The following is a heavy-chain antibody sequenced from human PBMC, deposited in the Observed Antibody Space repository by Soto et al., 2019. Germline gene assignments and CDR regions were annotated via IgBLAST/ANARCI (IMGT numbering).Heavy chain of an antibody. CDR2: INPSGGST. D-gene: IGHD3-3*01. CDR1: GYTFTSYY. Sequence: ASVKVSFKASGYTFTSYYMHWVRQAPGQGLEWMGIINPSGGSTSYAQKFQGRVTMTRDTSTSTVYMELSSLRSEDTAVYYCARLRMGEWLSRRYYFDYWGQGTLVTVSS. J-gene: IGHJ4*02. V-gene: IGHV1-46*01. CDR3: ARLRMGEWLSRRYYFDY.